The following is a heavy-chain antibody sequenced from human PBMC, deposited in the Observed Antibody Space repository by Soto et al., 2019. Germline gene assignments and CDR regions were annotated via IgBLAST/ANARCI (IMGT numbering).Heavy chain of an antibody. CDR2: VSAYNGNT. CDR1: GYTFSNDA. CDR3: ARASLYYWNYMMY. Sequence: QVQLVQSGAEVKKPGASVKVSCKASGYTFSNDAITWVRQAPGQGLEWMGWVSAYNGNTNYAQKFKGRVTMTTDTSKSTAYMEIRSLRYADTAVYFCARASLYYWNYMMYWGQGTLVTVSS. D-gene: IGHD1-7*01. V-gene: IGHV1-18*01. J-gene: IGHJ4*02.